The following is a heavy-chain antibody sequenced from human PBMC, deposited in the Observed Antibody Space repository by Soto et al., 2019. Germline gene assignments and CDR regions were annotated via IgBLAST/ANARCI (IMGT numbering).Heavy chain of an antibody. CDR3: ARDRLVTMVRGVLHYYGMDV. V-gene: IGHV4-34*01. Sequence: SETLSLTCAVYGGSFSGYYWSWIRQPPGKGLEWIGEINHSGSTNYNPSLKSRFTISVDTSKNQFSLKLSSVTAADTAVYYCARDRLVTMVRGVLHYYGMDVLGQGTTVTVSS. CDR2: INHSGST. CDR1: GGSFSGYY. D-gene: IGHD3-10*01. J-gene: IGHJ6*02.